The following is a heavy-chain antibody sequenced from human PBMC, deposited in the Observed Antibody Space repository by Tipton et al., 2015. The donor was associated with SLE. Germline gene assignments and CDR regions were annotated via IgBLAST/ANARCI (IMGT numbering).Heavy chain of an antibody. V-gene: IGHV3-48*03. CDR1: GFTFSSYE. CDR3: ARARGVGATDDAFDI. D-gene: IGHD1-26*01. J-gene: IGHJ3*02. Sequence: SLRLSCATSGFTFSSYEMIWVRQAPGKGLEWVSSITSAGAIYYADSVKDRFTISRDNGKNTLYLQMDSLRAEDTALYYCARARGVGATDDAFDIWGQGTMVTVSS. CDR2: ITSAGAI.